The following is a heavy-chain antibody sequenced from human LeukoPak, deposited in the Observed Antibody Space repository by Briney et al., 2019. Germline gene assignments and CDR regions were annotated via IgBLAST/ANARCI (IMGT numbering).Heavy chain of an antibody. J-gene: IGHJ4*02. D-gene: IGHD1-7*01. Sequence: SETLSLTCAVYGGSLSGYYWSWIREPPGKGLEGSGEINHSGSTNYNPSLKSRVTISVDTSKNQFSLKLSSVTAADTAVYYCARGRTGTTLYYWAQGTLVTVSS. V-gene: IGHV4-34*01. CDR3: ARGRTGTTLYY. CDR1: GGSLSGYY. CDR2: INHSGST.